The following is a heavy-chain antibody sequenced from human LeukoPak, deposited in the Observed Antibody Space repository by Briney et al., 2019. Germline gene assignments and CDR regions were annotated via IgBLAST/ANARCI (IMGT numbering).Heavy chain of an antibody. CDR1: GFTFSTYW. CDR2: IKEDGSEK. D-gene: IGHD7-27*01. Sequence: PGGSLRLSCAASGFTFSTYWMSWVRQAPGKGLEWVANIKEDGSEKYSVDSVKGRFTISRDNAKNSLYLQTNSLRAEDTAVYYYARPSPLTGDPHFDYWGQGTLVTVSS. CDR3: ARPSPLTGDPHFDY. J-gene: IGHJ4*02. V-gene: IGHV3-7*01.